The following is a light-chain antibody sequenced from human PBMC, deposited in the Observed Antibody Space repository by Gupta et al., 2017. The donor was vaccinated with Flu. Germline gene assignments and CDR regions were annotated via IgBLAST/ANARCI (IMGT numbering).Light chain of an antibody. J-gene: IGKJ2*01. V-gene: IGKV1-5*03. CDR2: MAT. CDR1: QSSRSW. Sequence: GDRVSSTGRASQSSRSWMAWYQQTPGKAPSLLFCMATTLESGAPERFGGSGSATEFTLTISSLQADDVATYCWQQYDTYPATFGQGTRLEI. CDR3: QQYDTYPAT.